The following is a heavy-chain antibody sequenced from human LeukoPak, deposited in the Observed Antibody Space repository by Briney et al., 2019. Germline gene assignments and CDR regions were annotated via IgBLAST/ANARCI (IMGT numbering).Heavy chain of an antibody. J-gene: IGHJ4*02. Sequence: GGSLRLSCAASGFSFSSYRMSWVRQAPGKGLEWVANIKQDGSEKYYVDSVKGRFTISRDNAKNSLYLQMNSLRAEDTAVYYCARGVPSGVDYFDYWGQGTLVTVSS. CDR3: ARGVPSGVDYFDY. CDR2: IKQDGSEK. CDR1: GFSFSSYR. D-gene: IGHD2-15*01. V-gene: IGHV3-7*01.